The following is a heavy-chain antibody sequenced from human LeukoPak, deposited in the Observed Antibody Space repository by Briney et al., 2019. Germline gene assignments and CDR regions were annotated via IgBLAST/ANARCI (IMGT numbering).Heavy chain of an antibody. D-gene: IGHD3-22*01. Sequence: ASVKVSCKASGYTFTGYYMHWVRHAPGQGLEWMGWINPNSGGTNYAQKFQGRVTITADKSTSTAYMELSSLRSEDTAAYYCARGGDYYDSSGYYEFVPEYYFDYWGQGTLVTVSS. CDR3: ARGGDYYDSSGYYEFVPEYYFDY. V-gene: IGHV1-2*02. CDR1: GYTFTGYY. CDR2: INPNSGGT. J-gene: IGHJ4*02.